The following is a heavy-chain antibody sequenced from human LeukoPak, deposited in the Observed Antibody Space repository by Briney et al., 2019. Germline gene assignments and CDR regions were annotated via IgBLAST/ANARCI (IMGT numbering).Heavy chain of an antibody. Sequence: ASVKVSCKASGYTFTSYYMHWVRQAPGQGLEWMGIINPSGGSTSYAQKFKGRVTMTRDMPTSTVYMELSSLRSEDTAVYYCARVFYYDSSGYYERGVDYWGQGTLVTVSS. CDR1: GYTFTSYY. J-gene: IGHJ4*02. V-gene: IGHV1-46*01. CDR2: INPSGGST. D-gene: IGHD3-22*01. CDR3: ARVFYYDSSGYYERGVDY.